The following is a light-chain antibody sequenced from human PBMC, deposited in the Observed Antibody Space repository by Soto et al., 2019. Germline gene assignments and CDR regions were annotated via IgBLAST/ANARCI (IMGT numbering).Light chain of an antibody. CDR1: QSISSW. V-gene: IGKV1-5*01. J-gene: IGKJ5*01. Sequence: DIQMTQSPSTLSASVGDRVTVTCRASQSISSWLAWYQQKPGKAPKLLIYDASSLESGVPSRFSGSGSGTEFTLTISSLQPDDLATYYCQQSYSTFGQGTRLEIK. CDR3: QQSYST. CDR2: DAS.